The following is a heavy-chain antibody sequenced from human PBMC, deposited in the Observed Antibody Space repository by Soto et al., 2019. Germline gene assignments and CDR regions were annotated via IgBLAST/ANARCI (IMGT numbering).Heavy chain of an antibody. Sequence: GASVKVSCKASGGTFSNYGINWVRQAPGQGLEWMGGVIPLFGAANYAQKLQGRVTMTTDTSTSTAYMELRSLRSDDTAVYYCARGGVWYTGRLLTAPFDPWGQGTLVTV. CDR3: ARGGVWYTGRLLTAPFDP. J-gene: IGHJ5*02. CDR1: GGTFSNYG. CDR2: VIPLFGAA. V-gene: IGHV1-69*05. D-gene: IGHD1-26*01.